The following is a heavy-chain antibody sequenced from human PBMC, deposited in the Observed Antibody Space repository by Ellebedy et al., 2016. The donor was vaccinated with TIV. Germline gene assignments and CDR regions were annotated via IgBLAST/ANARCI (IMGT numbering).Heavy chain of an antibody. CDR1: GGSISSGGYY. CDR2: IYYSGST. J-gene: IGHJ5*02. CDR3: AREVEYGGNSDWFDP. V-gene: IGHV4-31*03. D-gene: IGHD4-23*01. Sequence: SETLSLSXTVSGGSISSGGYYWSWIRRHPGMGLVWIGYIYYSGSTYYNPSLKSRVTISVDTSKNQFSLKLSSVTAADTAVYYCAREVEYGGNSDWFDPWGQGTLVTVSS.